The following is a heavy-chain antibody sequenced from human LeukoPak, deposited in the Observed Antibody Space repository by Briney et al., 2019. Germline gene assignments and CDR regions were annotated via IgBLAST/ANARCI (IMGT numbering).Heavy chain of an antibody. Sequence: SEXXSLTCTVSGGSISSYYWSWIRQPPGKGLEWIGYIYYSGSTNYNPSLKSRVTISVDTSKNQFSLKLSSVTAADTAVYYCARGASGYSGYDYSNPWGQGTLVTVSS. CDR2: IYYSGST. J-gene: IGHJ5*02. CDR1: GGSISSYY. V-gene: IGHV4-59*01. D-gene: IGHD5-12*01. CDR3: ARGASGYSGYDYSNP.